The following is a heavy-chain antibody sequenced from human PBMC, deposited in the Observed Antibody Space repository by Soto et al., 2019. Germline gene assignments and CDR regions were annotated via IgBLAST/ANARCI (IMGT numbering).Heavy chain of an antibody. D-gene: IGHD3-10*01. CDR2: IWYDGSNK. V-gene: IGHV3-33*01. J-gene: IGHJ6*02. CDR1: GFTFSSYG. CDR3: AREQIYYGSGTYHSKGHYYYGMDV. Sequence: PGGSLRLSCAASGFTFSSYGMHWVRQAPGKGLEWVAVIWYDGSNKYYADSVKGRFTISRDNSKNTLYLQMNSLRAEDTAVYSCAREQIYYGSGTYHSKGHYYYGMDVWGQGTTVTVSS.